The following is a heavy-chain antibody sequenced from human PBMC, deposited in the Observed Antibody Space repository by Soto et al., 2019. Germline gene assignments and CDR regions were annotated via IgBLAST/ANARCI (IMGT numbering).Heavy chain of an antibody. CDR3: VKDRAAGGLHYFDN. D-gene: IGHD6-13*01. CDR2: ITWNSGYI. J-gene: IGHJ4*02. CDR1: GFTFDDYA. V-gene: IGHV3-9*01. Sequence: EVQLVESGGGLVEPGRSLRLSCAASGFTFDDYAMHWVRQAPGKGLEWVSGITWNSGYIGYADSVQGRFTISRDNAKNSLYLQMNSLRAEDTALYYCVKDRAAGGLHYFDNWGQGTLVTVSS.